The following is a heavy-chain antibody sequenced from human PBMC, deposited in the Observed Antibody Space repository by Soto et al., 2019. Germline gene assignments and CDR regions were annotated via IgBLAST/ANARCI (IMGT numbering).Heavy chain of an antibody. D-gene: IGHD3-3*01. CDR3: ARDHKQSAGVITIFGTPGVL. V-gene: IGHV4-30-4*01. CDR1: GGSISSGDYY. J-gene: IGHJ4*02. CDR2: IYYSGST. Sequence: SETLSLTCTVSGGSISSGDYYWSWTRQPPGKGLEWIGYIYYSGSTYYNPSLKSRVTISVDTSKNQFSLKLSSVTAADTAVYYCARDHKQSAGVITIFGTPGVLWGQGTLVTVSS.